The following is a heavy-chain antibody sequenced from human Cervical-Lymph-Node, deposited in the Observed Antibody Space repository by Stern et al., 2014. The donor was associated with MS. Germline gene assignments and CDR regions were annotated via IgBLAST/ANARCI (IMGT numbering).Heavy chain of an antibody. J-gene: IGHJ4*02. CDR2: INRDRSDT. CDR3: ARGVGDY. D-gene: IGHD3-16*01. Sequence: EVQLVESGGGLVQPGGSLRLSCAASGFNFSSYWMHWVRQFPEKGLFWVSQINRDRSDTSYADSVKGRFSISRDNIRNMLYLRMTSLRAEDTAVYYCARGVGDYWGQGARVTVSS. V-gene: IGHV3-74*02. CDR1: GFNFSSYW.